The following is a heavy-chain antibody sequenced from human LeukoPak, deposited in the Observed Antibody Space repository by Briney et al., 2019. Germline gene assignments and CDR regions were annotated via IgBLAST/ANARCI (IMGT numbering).Heavy chain of an antibody. CDR2: IYYSGST. J-gene: IGHJ5*02. Sequence: SETPSLTCTVSGGSISSYYWSWIRQPPGKGLEWIGYIYYSGSTNYNPSLKSRVTISVDTSKNQFSLKLSSVTAADTAVYYCARGGWLVRSWFDPWGQGTLVTVSS. V-gene: IGHV4-59*01. D-gene: IGHD6-19*01. CDR1: GGSISSYY. CDR3: ARGGWLVRSWFDP.